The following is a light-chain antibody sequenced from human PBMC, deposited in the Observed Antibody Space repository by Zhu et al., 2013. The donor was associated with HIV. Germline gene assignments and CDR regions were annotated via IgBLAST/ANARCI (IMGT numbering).Light chain of an antibody. J-gene: IGKJ4*01. Sequence: DIQMTQSPSSLSASVGDRVTITCQASQDITKYLNWYQQKPLKAPKLLIYDASTLETGVPLRFRGSGSGTEFTLTISSLHPDDFATYYCQQYNSYPRLTFGGGTKVEIK. V-gene: IGKV1-33*01. CDR2: DAS. CDR1: QDITKY. CDR3: QQYNSYPRLT.